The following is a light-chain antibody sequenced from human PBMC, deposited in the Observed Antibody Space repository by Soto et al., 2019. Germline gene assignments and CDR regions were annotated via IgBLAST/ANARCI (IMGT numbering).Light chain of an antibody. J-gene: IGKJ1*01. Sequence: DIQMTQSPSTLSASVGDRVTITCRASQGIRTWLAWYQHKPGKAPKFLIYDASTVESGVPSRFSGSGSGTEFTLTISDLQPDDFATYYCQQYHNYPRTFGQGTRVEIK. V-gene: IGKV1-5*01. CDR3: QQYHNYPRT. CDR1: QGIRTW. CDR2: DAS.